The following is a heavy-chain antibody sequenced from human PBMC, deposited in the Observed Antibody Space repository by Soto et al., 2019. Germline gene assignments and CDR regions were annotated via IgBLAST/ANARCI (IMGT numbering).Heavy chain of an antibody. CDR3: AEGMITTVASVLDY. Sequence: EVQLLESGGGLVQPGGSLRLCCAASGFTFSSYAMSWVRQAAGKGLEWVKASSGSGGSTYYADSVKGRFTISRDKSKNTLYLEMNSQRGEDTAVYYCAEGMITTVASVLDYWGQGTLVTVSS. V-gene: IGHV3-23*01. J-gene: IGHJ4*02. CDR1: GFTFSSYA. D-gene: IGHD4-17*01. CDR2: SSGSGGST.